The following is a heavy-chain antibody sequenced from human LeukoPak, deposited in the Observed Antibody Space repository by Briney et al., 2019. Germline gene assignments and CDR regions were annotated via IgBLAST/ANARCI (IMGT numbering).Heavy chain of an antibody. D-gene: IGHD5-12*01. CDR1: GGSFSGYY. CDR3: ARSRSGYDWDY. J-gene: IGHJ4*02. V-gene: IGHV4-34*01. CDR2: INHSGST. Sequence: SETLSLTCAVYGGSFSGYYWSWLRQPPGKGLEWIGEINHSGSTNYNPSLKSRVTISVDTSKNQFSLKLSSVTVADTAVYYCARSRSGYDWDYWGQGTLVTVSS.